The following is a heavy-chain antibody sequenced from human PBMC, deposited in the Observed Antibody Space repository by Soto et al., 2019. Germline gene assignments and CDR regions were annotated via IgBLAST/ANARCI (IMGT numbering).Heavy chain of an antibody. V-gene: IGHV1-8*02. CDR2: MSPKSGNT. CDR1: GYTFTSHD. D-gene: IGHD7-27*01. J-gene: IGHJ4*02. Sequence: ASVKVSCKASGYTFTSHDINWVRQAPGQGLEWMGWMSPKSGNTGYAQKFQGRVTMTRTTSASTAYMELSSLRSDDTAVYYCARGPPNWGFDYWGQGTLVTVSS. CDR3: ARGPPNWGFDY.